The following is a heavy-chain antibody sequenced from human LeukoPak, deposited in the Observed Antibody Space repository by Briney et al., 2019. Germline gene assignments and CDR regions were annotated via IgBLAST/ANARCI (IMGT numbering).Heavy chain of an antibody. CDR1: GGPISSGSYY. V-gene: IGHV4-61*02. D-gene: IGHD3-3*01. Sequence: SETLSLTCTVSGGPISSGSYYWSWIRQPAGKGLEWIGRIYTSGSTNYNPSLKSRVTISVDTSKNQFSLKLSSVTAADTAVYYCARENYDFWSGYYFSPWGQGTLVTVSS. CDR2: IYTSGST. J-gene: IGHJ5*02. CDR3: ARENYDFWSGYYFSP.